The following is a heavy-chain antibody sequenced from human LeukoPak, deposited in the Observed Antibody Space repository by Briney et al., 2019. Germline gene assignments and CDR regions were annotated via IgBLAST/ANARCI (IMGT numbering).Heavy chain of an antibody. CDR2: ISSSSSYI. D-gene: IGHD4-17*01. J-gene: IGHJ4*02. V-gene: IGHV3-21*01. CDR3: ARLYGDYEGFDY. Sequence: GGSLRLSCAASGFTFSSYSMNWVRQAPGKGLEWVSSISSSSSYIYYADSVKGRFTISRDNAKNSLYLQMNSLRAEDTAVYYCARLYGDYEGFDYWGQGTLVTVSS. CDR1: GFTFSSYS.